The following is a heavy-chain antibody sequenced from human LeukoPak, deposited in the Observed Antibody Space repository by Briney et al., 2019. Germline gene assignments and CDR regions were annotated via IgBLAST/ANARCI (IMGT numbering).Heavy chain of an antibody. CDR1: GGSISSYY. D-gene: IGHD3-22*01. Sequence: SETLSLTCTVSGGSISSYYWSWVRQPPGKGLEWIGYIYYSGSTNYNPSLKSRVTISVDTSKNQFSLKLSSVTAADTAVYYCARFPSYDSSQRVLDYWGQGTLVTVSS. CDR3: ARFPSYDSSQRVLDY. V-gene: IGHV4-59*01. J-gene: IGHJ4*02. CDR2: IYYSGST.